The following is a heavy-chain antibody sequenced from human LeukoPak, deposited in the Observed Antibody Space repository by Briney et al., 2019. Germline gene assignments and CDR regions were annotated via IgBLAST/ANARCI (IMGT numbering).Heavy chain of an antibody. V-gene: IGHV4-38-2*01. Sequence: SETLSLTCAVSGYSISSGYYWGWIRQPPGKGLERIGSIYHSGSTYYNPSLKSRVTISVDTSKNQFSLKLSSVTAADTAVYYCAMEEAVAGSKGYWGQGTLVTVSS. J-gene: IGHJ4*02. CDR2: IYHSGST. D-gene: IGHD6-19*01. CDR1: GYSISSGYY. CDR3: AMEEAVAGSKGY.